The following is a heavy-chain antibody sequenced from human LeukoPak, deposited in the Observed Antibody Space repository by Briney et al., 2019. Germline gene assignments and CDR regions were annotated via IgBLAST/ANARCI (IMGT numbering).Heavy chain of an antibody. J-gene: IGHJ4*02. CDR2: FDPEDGET. V-gene: IGHV1-24*01. CDR1: GYTLTELS. Sequence: ASVKVSCKVSGYTLTELSMHWVRQAPGKGLEWMGGFDPEDGETIYAQKFQGRVTMTEDTSTDTAYMELSSLRSEDTAVYYCATLSGLAYYFDYWGQGTLVTVSS. D-gene: IGHD6-19*01. CDR3: ATLSGLAYYFDY.